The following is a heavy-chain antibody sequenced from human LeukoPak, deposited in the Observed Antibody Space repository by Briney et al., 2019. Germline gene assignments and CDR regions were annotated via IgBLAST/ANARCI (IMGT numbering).Heavy chain of an antibody. V-gene: IGHV3-9*01. CDR1: GFTFNDYS. CDR2: ISWNSGSI. J-gene: IGHJ6*02. D-gene: IGHD3-10*01. CDR3: AKGLLWSEVYYYYGMDV. Sequence: GGSLRLSCAASGFTFNDYSMHWVRQAPGKGLEWDSGISWNSGSIGYADSVKGRFSISRDNAKNSLYLQMDSLNPEDTAVYYCAKGLLWSEVYYYYGMDVWGQGTTVTVSS.